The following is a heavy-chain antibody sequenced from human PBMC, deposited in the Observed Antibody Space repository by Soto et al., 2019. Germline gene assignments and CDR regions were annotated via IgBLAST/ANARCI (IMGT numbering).Heavy chain of an antibody. CDR3: TTDRYN. J-gene: IGHJ4*02. CDR2: IYAGGNT. V-gene: IGHV3-66*01. D-gene: IGHD3-9*01. Sequence: PGGSLRLSCAVSGFTVSSNYMSWVRQAPGKGLEWVSVIYAGGNTHYADSVEGRFTISRDNSINMLYLHMNSLKTEDTAVYYCTTDRYNWGQGTLVTVSS. CDR1: GFTVSSNY.